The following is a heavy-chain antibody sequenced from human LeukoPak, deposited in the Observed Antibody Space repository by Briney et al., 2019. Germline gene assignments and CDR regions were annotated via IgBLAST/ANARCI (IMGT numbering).Heavy chain of an antibody. CDR3: AKGGCSGGSCYSGEGFDY. J-gene: IGHJ4*02. V-gene: IGHV3-30*18. D-gene: IGHD2-15*01. CDR1: GFTFSSYG. Sequence: GSLRLSCAASGFTFSSYGMHWVRQAPGKGLEWVAGISYDGSNKYYADSVKGRFTTSRDNSKNTLYLQMNSLRAEDSAVYYCAKGGCSGGSCYSGEGFDYWGQGTLVTVSS. CDR2: ISYDGSNK.